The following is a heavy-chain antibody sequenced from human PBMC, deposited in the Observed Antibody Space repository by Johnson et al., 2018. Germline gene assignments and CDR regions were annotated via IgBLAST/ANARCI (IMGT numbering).Heavy chain of an antibody. Sequence: QVQLVESGGGVGQPGRSLRLSCAASGFTFITYAMHWVRQAPGKGLEWVAVVSYDGSNKYYADSVKGRFTISRDNFKNTVFLQMNGLGPEDTAVYYCARDRSRSQKTKLVGITNSLYHWGQGTLVTVSA. J-gene: IGHJ5*02. V-gene: IGHV3-30-3*01. CDR2: VSYDGSNK. CDR3: ARDRSRSQKTKLVGITNSLYH. D-gene: IGHD1-26*01. CDR1: GFTFITYA.